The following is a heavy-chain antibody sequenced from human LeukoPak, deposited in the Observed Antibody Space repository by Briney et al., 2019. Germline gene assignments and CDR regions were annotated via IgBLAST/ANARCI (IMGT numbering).Heavy chain of an antibody. CDR2: ISGSGGST. J-gene: IGHJ3*02. Sequence: GGSLRLSCAASGFTFSSYAMNWVRQAPGKGLEWVSGISGSGGSTYYADSVKGRFTISRDNSKNTLYLQMNSLRAEDTAVYYCASRTAMVTTDAFDIWGQWTMVTVSS. D-gene: IGHD5-18*01. V-gene: IGHV3-23*01. CDR1: GFTFSSYA. CDR3: ASRTAMVTTDAFDI.